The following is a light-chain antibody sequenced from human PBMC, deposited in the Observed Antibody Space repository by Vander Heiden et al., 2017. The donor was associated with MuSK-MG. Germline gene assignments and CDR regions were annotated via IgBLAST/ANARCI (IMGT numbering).Light chain of an antibody. CDR3: QQCNSYPYT. V-gene: IGKV1-5*03. CDR1: QSVNTW. J-gene: IGKJ2*01. CDR2: RSS. Sequence: DIQMTQSPSTLYASVRDRVTITCRASQSVNTWLAWYQQKPGHAPKLLIYRSSSLESGVPSRFSGSGSGTEFTLTITSLQPDDFATYYCQQCNSYPYTFGQGTKLEIK.